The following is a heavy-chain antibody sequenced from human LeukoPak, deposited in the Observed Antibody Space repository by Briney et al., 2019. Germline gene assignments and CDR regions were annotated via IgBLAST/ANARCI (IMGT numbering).Heavy chain of an antibody. D-gene: IGHD3-10*01. Sequence: PGGSLRLSCAASGFTFSSYAMTWVRQAPGKGLEWVSDISGSGGGTYYADSVKGRFTISRDNSKNTLYLQMNSLRAEDTAVYYCAKEDLYGSVKWFDPWGRGTLVTVSS. CDR2: ISGSGGGT. CDR3: AKEDLYGSVKWFDP. J-gene: IGHJ5*02. CDR1: GFTFSSYA. V-gene: IGHV3-23*01.